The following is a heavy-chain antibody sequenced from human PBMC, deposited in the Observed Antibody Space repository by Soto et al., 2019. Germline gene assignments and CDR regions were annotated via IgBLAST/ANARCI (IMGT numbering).Heavy chain of an antibody. Sequence: GGALRLSCPASGFAFNTLAMGWVRQDPGKGLEWVSLISGISRDTYYADSVRGRFTTSRDNSKNTLYLQMNSLRDDDTAVYYCATQDFRGTSGTTWGQGTLVTVSS. V-gene: IGHV3-23*01. CDR2: ISGISRDT. CDR1: GFAFNTLA. D-gene: IGHD1-1*01. J-gene: IGHJ4*02. CDR3: ATQDFRGTSGTT.